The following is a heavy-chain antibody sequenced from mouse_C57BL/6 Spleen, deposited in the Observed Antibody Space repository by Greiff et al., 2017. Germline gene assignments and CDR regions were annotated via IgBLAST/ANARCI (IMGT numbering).Heavy chain of an antibody. CDR2: INYDGSST. D-gene: IGHD2-10*02. CDR1: GFTFSDYY. CDR3: ARDGGYGNPYWYFDV. Sequence: EVKLMESEGGLVQPGSSMKLSCTASGFTFSDYYMAWVRQVPEKGLEWVANINYDGSSTYYLDSLKSRFIISRDNAKNILYLQMSSLKSEDTATYYCARDGGYGNPYWYFDVWGTGTTVTVSS. V-gene: IGHV5-16*01. J-gene: IGHJ1*03.